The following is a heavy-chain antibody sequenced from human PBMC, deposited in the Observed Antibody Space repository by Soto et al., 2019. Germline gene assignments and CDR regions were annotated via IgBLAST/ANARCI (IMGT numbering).Heavy chain of an antibody. Sequence: QVQLVESGGGVVQPGGSLRLSCAASGFTFSTHGMHWVRRAPGKGLEWVALISSDGSKAYYVESVKGRFTISRDNSKNLVFLEMNSLRRDDTAVYFCAKPLGQWMPDHWDQGTQVTVSS. CDR2: ISSDGSKA. CDR3: AKPLGQWMPDH. D-gene: IGHD3-16*01. CDR1: GFTFSTHG. J-gene: IGHJ4*02. V-gene: IGHV3-30*18.